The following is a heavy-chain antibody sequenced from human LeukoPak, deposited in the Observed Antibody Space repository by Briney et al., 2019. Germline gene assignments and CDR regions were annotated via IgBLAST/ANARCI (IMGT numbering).Heavy chain of an antibody. CDR3: VREPYSISWLFDY. V-gene: IGHV3-64D*06. CDR2: ISSNGGST. CDR1: GFIFSTYA. J-gene: IGHJ4*02. Sequence: PGGSLRLSCSASGFIFSTYAMHWVRQAPGKGLEYVSAISSNGGSTYYADSVKGRFTISRDNSKNTMYLQMSSLRAEDTAEYYCVREPYSISWLFDYWGQGTLVTVSS. D-gene: IGHD6-13*01.